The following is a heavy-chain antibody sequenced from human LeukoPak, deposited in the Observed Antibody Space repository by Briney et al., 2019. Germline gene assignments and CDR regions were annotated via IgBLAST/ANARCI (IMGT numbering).Heavy chain of an antibody. CDR1: GCTFTSYD. CDR2: MNPNSGNT. J-gene: IGHJ4*02. Sequence: ASVKVSCKASGCTFTSYDINWVRQATGQGLEWMGWMNPNSGNTGYAQKFQGRVTITRDTSASTAYMELSSLRSEDTAVYYCARDPRKGFDYWGQGTLVTVSS. V-gene: IGHV1-8*01. CDR3: ARDPRKGFDY.